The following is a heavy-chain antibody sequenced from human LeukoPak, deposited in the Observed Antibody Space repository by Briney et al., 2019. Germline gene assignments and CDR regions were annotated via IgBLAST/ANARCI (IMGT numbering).Heavy chain of an antibody. D-gene: IGHD1-26*01. J-gene: IGHJ4*02. CDR3: AAKGNGYTGSYVFAH. V-gene: IGHV3-66*01. Sequence: GGSLRLSCAAYRFSVSSNYKSWVRQAPGKGLEWSSVFFSSGYTKYADSVKGRFIISRDNSENTLDLQMNSLRAEDTAVYYCAAKGNGYTGSYVFAHWGLGILVTVAS. CDR2: FFSSGYT. CDR1: RFSVSSNY.